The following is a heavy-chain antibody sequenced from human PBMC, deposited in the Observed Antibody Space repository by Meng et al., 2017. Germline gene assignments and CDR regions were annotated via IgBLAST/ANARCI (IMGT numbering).Heavy chain of an antibody. CDR2: IKQDGSGK. CDR1: GFTFSSYW. CDR3: ARDPRLFRRYDSSGYLTGYFDY. J-gene: IGHJ4*02. V-gene: IGHV3-7*01. D-gene: IGHD3-22*01. Sequence: GESLKISCAASGFTFSSYWMSWVRQAPGKGLEWVANIKQDGSGKYYVDSVKGRFTISRDNAKNSLYLQMNSLRAEDTAVYYCARDPRLFRRYDSSGYLTGYFDYWGQGTLVTVSS.